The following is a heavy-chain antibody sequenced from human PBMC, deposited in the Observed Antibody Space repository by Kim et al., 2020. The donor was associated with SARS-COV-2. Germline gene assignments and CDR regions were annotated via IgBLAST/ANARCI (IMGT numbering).Heavy chain of an antibody. V-gene: IGHV1-46*01. CDR2: IIFGGASGGST. CDR1: GYTFTTDY. D-gene: IGHD2-21*01. Sequence: ASVKVSCKASGYTFTTDYMHWMRQAPGQGLEWMGIIIFGGASGGSTNYARKFQGRVTMTRDTSTSTVNLQLSSLTSEDTAVYYCAREFPRSKKFDCWGQGTPVTVSS. J-gene: IGHJ4*02. CDR3: AREFPRSKKFDC.